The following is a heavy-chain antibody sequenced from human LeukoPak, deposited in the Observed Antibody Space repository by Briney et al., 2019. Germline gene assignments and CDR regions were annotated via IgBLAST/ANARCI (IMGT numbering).Heavy chain of an antibody. CDR2: TYYRSKWYN. Sequence: SQTLSLTCAISGDSVSSNRAAWNWIRQSPSRGLEWLGRTYYRSKWYNDYAVSVKSRISISPDTSKNQFSLKLSSVTAADTAVYYCARIFLWFGELSDWFDPWGQGTLVTVSS. D-gene: IGHD3-10*01. CDR1: GDSVSSNRAA. J-gene: IGHJ5*02. CDR3: ARIFLWFGELSDWFDP. V-gene: IGHV6-1*01.